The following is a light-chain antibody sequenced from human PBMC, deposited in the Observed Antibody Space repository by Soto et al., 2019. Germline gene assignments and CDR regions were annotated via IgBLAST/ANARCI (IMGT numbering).Light chain of an antibody. Sequence: EIVLTQSPATLSLSPGERATLSCRASQSLSRSLAWYQQKPGQAPRLLIYDASNRATGIPARFSGSGSGTAFTLTISSLEPEDVALYYCQHRANWPLTFGGGTKVEIK. CDR2: DAS. J-gene: IGKJ4*01. CDR3: QHRANWPLT. CDR1: QSLSRS. V-gene: IGKV3-11*01.